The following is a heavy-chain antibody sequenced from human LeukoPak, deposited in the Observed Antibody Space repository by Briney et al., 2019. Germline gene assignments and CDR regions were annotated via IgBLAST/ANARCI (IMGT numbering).Heavy chain of an antibody. Sequence: NPGGSLRLSCAASGFTFSSYSMNWVRQAPGKGLEWVSSISSSSSYIYYADSVKGRFTISRDNSKNTLYLQMSTLRAEDTAVYYCAKATAPHLGYAFDIWGQGTMVIVFS. D-gene: IGHD7-27*01. CDR1: GFTFSSYS. CDR2: ISSSSSYI. CDR3: AKATAPHLGYAFDI. J-gene: IGHJ3*02. V-gene: IGHV3-21*04.